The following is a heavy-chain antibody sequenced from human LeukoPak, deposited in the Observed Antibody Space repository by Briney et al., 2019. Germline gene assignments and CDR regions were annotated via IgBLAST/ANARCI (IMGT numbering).Heavy chain of an antibody. Sequence: SETLSLTCTVSGGSISSGSYYWSWIRQPAGKGLEWIGRIYTSGSTNYNPSLKSRVTMSVDTSKNQFSLKLSSVTAADTAVYYCARAGFALAPHRGTPFDYWGQGTLVTVSS. CDR1: GGSISSGSYY. J-gene: IGHJ4*02. CDR2: IYTSGST. CDR3: ARAGFALAPHRGTPFDY. V-gene: IGHV4-61*02. D-gene: IGHD6-6*01.